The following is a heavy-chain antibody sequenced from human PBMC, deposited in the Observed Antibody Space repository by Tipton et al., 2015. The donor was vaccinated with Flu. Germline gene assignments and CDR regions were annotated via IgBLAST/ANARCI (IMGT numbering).Heavy chain of an antibody. J-gene: IGHJ4*02. V-gene: IGHV4-34*01. Sequence: TLSLTCSVYGGSFSGYYWTWIRRPPGKGLEWIGEINHSGSTHYSSSLKSRVTMSVDSSKNQFSLHLSSVTASDTAVYYCARVSPRRVTAIVVVMLPEGYFDYWGQGTLVIVSS. CDR1: GGSFSGYY. CDR3: ARVSPRRVTAIVVVMLPEGYFDY. CDR2: INHSGST. D-gene: IGHD3-22*01.